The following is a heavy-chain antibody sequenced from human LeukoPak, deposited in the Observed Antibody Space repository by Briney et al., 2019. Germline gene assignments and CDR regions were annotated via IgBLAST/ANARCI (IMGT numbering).Heavy chain of an antibody. D-gene: IGHD3-22*01. CDR2: INSDGSST. CDR3: ARLADYDSSGYFDY. Sequence: GGSLRLSCVASGFTFSGCWMHWVRQVPGKGLVWVSRINSDGSSTRYADSVRGRFTISRDNAKNSLYLQMNSLRGEDTAVYYCARLADYDSSGYFDYWGQGTPVTVSS. J-gene: IGHJ4*02. CDR1: GFTFSGCW. V-gene: IGHV3-74*01.